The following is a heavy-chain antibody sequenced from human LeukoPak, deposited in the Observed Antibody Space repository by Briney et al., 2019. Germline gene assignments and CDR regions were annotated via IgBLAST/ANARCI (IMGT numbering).Heavy chain of an antibody. V-gene: IGHV4-61*02. CDR2: IYTSGST. Sequence: NPSETLSLTCTVSGGPISSGSYYWSWIRQPAGKGLEWIGRIYTSGSTNYNPSLKSRVTISVDTSKNQFSLKLSSVTAADTAVYYCARDRASFDYWSQGTLVTVSS. CDR3: ARDRASFDY. J-gene: IGHJ4*02. CDR1: GGPISSGSYY.